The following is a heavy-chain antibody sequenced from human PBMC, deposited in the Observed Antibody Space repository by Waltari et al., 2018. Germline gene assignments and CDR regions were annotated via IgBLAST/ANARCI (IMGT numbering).Heavy chain of an antibody. J-gene: IGHJ4*02. CDR1: GFSFRRYW. V-gene: IGHV3-7*03. D-gene: IGHD2-2*02. Sequence: EVKLVASGGSQVQPGGSLILSCDGSGFSFRRYWISWVRQAPGKGPEWVANIKGDESERYYLDSVKGRFSISRDNAANTVYLRMNYLRSEDAAIYYCGRSDVAIPGDNWGQGTQVIVSS. CDR2: IKGDESER. CDR3: GRSDVAIPGDN.